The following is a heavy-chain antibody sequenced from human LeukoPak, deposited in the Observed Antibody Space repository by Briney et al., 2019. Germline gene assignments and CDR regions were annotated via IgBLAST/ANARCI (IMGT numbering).Heavy chain of an antibody. CDR2: INPNSGGT. D-gene: IGHD2-2*01. CDR3: ASTGVVPAAPYYFDY. V-gene: IGHV1-2*02. CDR1: GYTFTGYY. J-gene: IGHJ4*02. Sequence: ASVKVSCKASGYTFTGYYMHWVRQAPGQGLEWMGWINPNSGGTNYAQKFQGRVTMTRDTSIGTAYMELSRLRSDDTAVYYCASTGVVPAAPYYFDYWGQGTLVTVSS.